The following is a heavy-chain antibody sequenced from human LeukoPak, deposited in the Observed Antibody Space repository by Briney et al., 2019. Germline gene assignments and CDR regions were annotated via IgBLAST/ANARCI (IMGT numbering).Heavy chain of an antibody. CDR2: ISYDGSNK. CDR3: AEWELLDY. Sequence: GRSLRLSCAASGFTFSSYAMHWVRQAPGKGLEWVAVISYDGSNKYYADSVKGRFTISRDNSKNTLYLQMNSLRAEDTAVYYCAEWELLDYWGQGTLVTVSS. D-gene: IGHD1-26*01. CDR1: GFTFSSYA. V-gene: IGHV3-30-3*01. J-gene: IGHJ4*02.